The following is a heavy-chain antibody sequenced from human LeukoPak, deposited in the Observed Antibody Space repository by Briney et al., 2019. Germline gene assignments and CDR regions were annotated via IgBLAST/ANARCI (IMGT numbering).Heavy chain of an antibody. Sequence: PSETLSLTCTVSGGSISSYYWSCIRQPPGKGLEWIGYIYYSGSTNYNPSLKSRVTISVDTSKSQFSLKLSSVTAADTAVYYCARGGGRGYYFDYWGQGTLVTVSS. J-gene: IGHJ4*02. CDR3: ARGGGRGYYFDY. D-gene: IGHD3-16*01. CDR2: IYYSGST. CDR1: GGSISSYY. V-gene: IGHV4-59*12.